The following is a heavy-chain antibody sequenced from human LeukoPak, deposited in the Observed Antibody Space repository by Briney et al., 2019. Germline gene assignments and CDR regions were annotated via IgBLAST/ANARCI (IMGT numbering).Heavy chain of an antibody. CDR3: ARDMTTVTTSFEAFDI. Sequence: ASVKVSCKASGYSFADYYMHWVRQAPGQGLEWMGWIKPNSGGTRSAQKFQGRVTMTRDTSISTAYMELSSLRYDDTAVYYCARDMTTVTTSFEAFDIWGQGTMVTVSS. CDR1: GYSFADYY. V-gene: IGHV1-2*02. CDR2: IKPNSGGT. D-gene: IGHD4-17*01. J-gene: IGHJ3*02.